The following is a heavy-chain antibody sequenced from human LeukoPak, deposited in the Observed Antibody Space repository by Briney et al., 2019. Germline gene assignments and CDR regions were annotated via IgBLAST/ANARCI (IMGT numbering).Heavy chain of an antibody. CDR1: GFTFSSYW. CDR3: ASDFWSGPNDY. CDR2: IKQDGSEK. Sequence: PGGSLRLSCAASGFTFSSYWMGWVRQAPGKGLEWVANIKQDGSEKYYVDSVKGRFTISRDNAKNSLYLQMNSLRAEDTAVYYCASDFWSGPNDYWGQGTLVTVSS. D-gene: IGHD3-3*01. V-gene: IGHV3-7*03. J-gene: IGHJ4*02.